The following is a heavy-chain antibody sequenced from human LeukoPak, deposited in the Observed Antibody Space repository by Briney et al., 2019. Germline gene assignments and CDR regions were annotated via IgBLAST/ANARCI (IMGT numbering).Heavy chain of an antibody. CDR1: GFTFSSYT. CDR3: AKDRYFDPLDY. J-gene: IGHJ4*02. D-gene: IGHD3-9*01. CDR2: ITTSDGNT. V-gene: IGHV3-23*01. Sequence: PGGSLRLSCAASGFTFSSYTMSWVRQAPGKGLEWVSTITTSDGNTYYADSVKGRFTVSRDNSKNTLFLQMNSLRAEDTAVYYCAKDRYFDPLDYWGQGTLVTVSS.